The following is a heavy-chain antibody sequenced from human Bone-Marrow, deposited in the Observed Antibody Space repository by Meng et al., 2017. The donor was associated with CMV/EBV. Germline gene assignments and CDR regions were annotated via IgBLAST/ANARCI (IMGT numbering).Heavy chain of an antibody. D-gene: IGHD6-13*01. CDR1: GFSLSTSGMC. V-gene: IGHV2-70*20. J-gene: IGHJ6*02. Sequence: SGPTLVKPTQTLTLTCTFSGFSLSTSGMCVTWVRQPPGKALEWLALIDWDDDKSYSTSLKSRLTISKDTSKSQVVLTMTNMDPVDTATYYCARVIAAAGRTDYYYYGMDVWGQGTTVTVSS. CDR3: ARVIAAAGRTDYYYYGMDV. CDR2: IDWDDDK.